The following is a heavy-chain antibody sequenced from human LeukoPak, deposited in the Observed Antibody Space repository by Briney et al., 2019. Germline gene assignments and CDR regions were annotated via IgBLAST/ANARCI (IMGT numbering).Heavy chain of an antibody. D-gene: IGHD5-18*01. CDR2: ISGSGGST. J-gene: IGHJ4*02. CDR3: AKGSDYGYSCGYFDY. V-gene: IGHV3-23*01. CDR1: GFTFSSYA. Sequence: GGSLRLSCAASGFTFSSYAMSWVRQAPGKGLQWVSAISGSGGSTYYADSVKGRFTISRDNSKNTLYLQMNSLRAEGTAVYYCAKGSDYGYSCGYFDYWGQGTLVTVSS.